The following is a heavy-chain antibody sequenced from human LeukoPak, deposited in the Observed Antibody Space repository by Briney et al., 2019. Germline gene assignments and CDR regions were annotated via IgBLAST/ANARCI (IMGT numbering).Heavy chain of an antibody. CDR3: ARDGASRDYVSAGWFDP. Sequence: PGGSLRLSCAASGFTFSSYGMHWVRQAPGKGLEWVAVIWYDGSNKYYADSVKGRFTISRDNSKNTLYLQMNSLRAEDTAVYYCARDGASRDYVSAGWFDPWGQGTLVTVSS. V-gene: IGHV3-33*01. J-gene: IGHJ5*02. CDR1: GFTFSSYG. CDR2: IWYDGSNK. D-gene: IGHD4-17*01.